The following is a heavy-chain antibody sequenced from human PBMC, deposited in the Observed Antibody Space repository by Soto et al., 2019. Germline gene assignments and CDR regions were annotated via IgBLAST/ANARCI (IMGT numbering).Heavy chain of an antibody. CDR2: IIPIFGTA. V-gene: IGHV1-69*01. CDR3: ARDPEWFGESYGIGMDV. D-gene: IGHD3-10*01. J-gene: IGHJ6*02. Sequence: QVQLVQSGAEVKKPGSSVKVSCKASGGTFSSYAISWVRQAPGQGLEWMGGIIPIFGTANYAQKFQGRVTITADESTSTAYMELSSLRSEDTAVYYCARDPEWFGESYGIGMDVWGQGTTVTVSS. CDR1: GGTFSSYA.